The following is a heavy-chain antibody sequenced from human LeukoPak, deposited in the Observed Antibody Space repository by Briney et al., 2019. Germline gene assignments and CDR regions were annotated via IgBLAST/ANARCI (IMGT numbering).Heavy chain of an antibody. J-gene: IGHJ4*02. D-gene: IGHD2-2*02. CDR3: ARGGYQLPYKYFDY. V-gene: IGHV4-61*01. CDR2: IYHSGST. Sequence: SETLSLTCTVSGGSVSSGSYYWSWIRQPPGKGLEWIGYIYHSGSTNYNPSLKSRVTISVDTSKNQFSLKLSSVTAADTAVYYCARGGYQLPYKYFDYWGQGTLVTVSS. CDR1: GGSVSSGSYY.